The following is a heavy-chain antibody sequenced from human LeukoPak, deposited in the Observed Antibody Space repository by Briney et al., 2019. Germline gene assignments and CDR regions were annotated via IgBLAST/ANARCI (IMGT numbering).Heavy chain of an antibody. V-gene: IGHV1-2*02. J-gene: IGHJ4*02. Sequence: ASVKVSCRASGYTFTGYYMHWVRQAPGQGLEWMGWINPKSGGTNYAQKFQGRVTMTSDTSISTAYMELSRLRSDDTAVYYCARERDGSGSYGVLDYWGQGTLVTVSS. CDR3: ARERDGSGSYGVLDY. D-gene: IGHD1-26*01. CDR2: INPKSGGT. CDR1: GYTFTGYY.